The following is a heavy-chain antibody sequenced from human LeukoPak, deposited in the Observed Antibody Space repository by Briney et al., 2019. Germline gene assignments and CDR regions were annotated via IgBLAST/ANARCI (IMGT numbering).Heavy chain of an antibody. Sequence: GGSLRLSCAASGFTFSSYGMHWVRQAPGKGLEWVAFIRYNGSNKYYADSVKGRFTISRDNSKNTLYLQMNSLRAEDTAVYYCAKDTTPPKAGFDPWGQGTLVTVSS. CDR1: GFTFSSYG. CDR3: AKDTTPPKAGFDP. D-gene: IGHD1-14*01. J-gene: IGHJ5*02. V-gene: IGHV3-30*02. CDR2: IRYNGSNK.